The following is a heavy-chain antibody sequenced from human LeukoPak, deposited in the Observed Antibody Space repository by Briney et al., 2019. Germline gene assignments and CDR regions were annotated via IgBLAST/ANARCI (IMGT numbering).Heavy chain of an antibody. CDR2: IIPIFGTA. Sequence: SVKVSCKASGGTFSSYAISWVRQAPGQGLEWMGRIIPIFGTAYYAQKFQGRVTITTDESTSKAYMELSSLRSEDTAVYYCATTRGNYYDSSGYYSDEYFQHWGQGTLVTVSS. CDR3: ATTRGNYYDSSGYYSDEYFQH. CDR1: GGTFSSYA. J-gene: IGHJ1*01. V-gene: IGHV1-69*05. D-gene: IGHD3-22*01.